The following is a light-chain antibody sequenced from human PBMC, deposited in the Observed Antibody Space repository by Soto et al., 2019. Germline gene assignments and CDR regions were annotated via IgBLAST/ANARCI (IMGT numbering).Light chain of an antibody. CDR2: GNS. CDR1: SSNIGAGYD. J-gene: IGLJ2*01. V-gene: IGLV1-40*01. Sequence: QSVLTQPPSVTGAPGQRVTISCTGSSSNIGAGYDVHWYQQLPGTAPKLLIYGNSNRPSGVPDRFSGSKSGTSASLAITGLHAEDEADYYCQSYDSSPHVVFGGGTKVTVL. CDR3: QSYDSSPHVV.